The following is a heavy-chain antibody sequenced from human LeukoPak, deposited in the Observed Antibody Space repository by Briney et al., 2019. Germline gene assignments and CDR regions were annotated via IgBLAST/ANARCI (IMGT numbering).Heavy chain of an antibody. CDR1: GFTFSSYA. J-gene: IGHJ6*04. Sequence: GGSLRLSCAASGFTFSSYAMSWVRQAPGKGLEWVSAISGSGDSTYYADSVKGRFTISRDNAKNSLYLQMNSLRAEDTAVYYCAELGITMIGGVWGKGTTVTISS. V-gene: IGHV3-23*01. CDR2: ISGSGDST. CDR3: AELGITMIGGV. D-gene: IGHD3-10*02.